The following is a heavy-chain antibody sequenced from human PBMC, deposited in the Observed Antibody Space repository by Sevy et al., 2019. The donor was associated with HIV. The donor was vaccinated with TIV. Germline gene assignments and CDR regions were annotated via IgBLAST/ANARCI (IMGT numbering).Heavy chain of an antibody. Sequence: ASVKVSCKVSGYTLTELSMHWVRQAPGKGLEWMGGFDPEDGETIYAQKFQGRVTMTEDTSTDTAYMELSSLRSEDTAVYYCATDSRREGYYDSRGAFDPWGQGTLVTVSS. V-gene: IGHV1-24*01. CDR3: ATDSRREGYYDSRGAFDP. CDR2: FDPEDGET. J-gene: IGHJ5*02. D-gene: IGHD3-22*01. CDR1: GYTLTELS.